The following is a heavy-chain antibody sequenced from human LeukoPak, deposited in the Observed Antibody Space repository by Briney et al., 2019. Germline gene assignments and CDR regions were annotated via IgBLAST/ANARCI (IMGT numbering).Heavy chain of an antibody. D-gene: IGHD3-3*02. CDR1: GFTLSNYS. V-gene: IGHV3-21*01. CDR2: ISSSSSYI. Sequence: GGSLRLSCAASGFTLSNYSMNWVRQAPGKGLEWVAFISSSSSYIFYADSLKGRFTISRDNAKNLLYLQMNSLRADDTAVYYCARDLAYADDGLCGQATLVTASS. J-gene: IGHJ4*02. CDR3: ARDLAYADDGL.